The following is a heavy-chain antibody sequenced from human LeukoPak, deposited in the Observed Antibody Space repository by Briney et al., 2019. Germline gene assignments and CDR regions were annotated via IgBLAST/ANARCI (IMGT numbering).Heavy chain of an antibody. V-gene: IGHV3-33*01. Sequence: GRSLRLSCAASGFTFRSYGMHWVRQAPGKGLELVAVIWYDGSNKYYADPVKGRFTISRDNSKNTLYLQMNSLRAEDTAVYYCARDVTMDGYNGALDYWGQGTLVTVSS. CDR3: ARDVTMDGYNGALDY. D-gene: IGHD5-24*01. CDR1: GFTFRSYG. J-gene: IGHJ4*02. CDR2: IWYDGSNK.